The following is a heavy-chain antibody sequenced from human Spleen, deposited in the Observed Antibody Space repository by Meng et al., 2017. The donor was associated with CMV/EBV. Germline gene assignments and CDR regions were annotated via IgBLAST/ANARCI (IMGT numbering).Heavy chain of an antibody. J-gene: IGHJ4*02. V-gene: IGHV4-61*01. CDR3: ARDREVPAARGYYYYGGNPVDY. CDR2: IYYSGST. CDR1: GGSVSSGSYY. Sequence: SETLSLTCTVSGGSVSSGSYYWSWIRQPPGKGLEWIGYIYYSGSTNYNPSLKSRVTISVDTSKNQFSLKLSSVTAADTAVYYCARDREVPAARGYYYYGGNPVDYWGQGTLVTVSS. D-gene: IGHD4-23*01.